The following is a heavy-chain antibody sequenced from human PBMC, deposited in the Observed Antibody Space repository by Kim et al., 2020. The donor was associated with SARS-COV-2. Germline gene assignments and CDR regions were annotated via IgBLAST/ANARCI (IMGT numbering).Heavy chain of an antibody. CDR3: ASSPLIAAAGILNY. D-gene: IGHD6-13*01. Sequence: SETLSLTCTVSGGSISSYYWSWIRQPAGKGLEWIGRIYTSGSTNYNPSLKSRVTMSVDTSKNQFSLKLSSVTAADTAVYYCASSPLIAAAGILNYWGQGTLVTVSS. CDR2: IYTSGST. J-gene: IGHJ4*02. V-gene: IGHV4-4*07. CDR1: GGSISSYY.